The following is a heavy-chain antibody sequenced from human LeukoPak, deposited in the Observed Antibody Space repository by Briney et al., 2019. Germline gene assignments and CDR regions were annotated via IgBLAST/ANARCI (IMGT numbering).Heavy chain of an antibody. V-gene: IGHV3-30*18. D-gene: IGHD6-19*01. CDR3: AKDRAWLALDY. Sequence: GVSLRLSCAASGFSFSRYWMSWVRQAPGKGLEWVAVISYDGSNKDYADSVKGRFTISRDNSKNTLYLQMNSLRAEDTAVYYCAKDRAWLALDYWGQGTLVTVSS. CDR2: ISYDGSNK. J-gene: IGHJ4*02. CDR1: GFSFSRYW.